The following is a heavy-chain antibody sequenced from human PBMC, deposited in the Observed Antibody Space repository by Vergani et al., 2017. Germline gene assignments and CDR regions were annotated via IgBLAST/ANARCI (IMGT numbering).Heavy chain of an antibody. Sequence: DVHLAESGGGFFQPGGSLRLSCSASGFSFNSYWMHWVRQVPGKGLLWVSRIKSDGSSTAYADSVKGRFTISRDNAQNTLYLQMNSLRVEATVVYYCARARCIETCYLSNWLDSWGQGTLVTVSS. CDR1: GFSFNSYW. J-gene: IGHJ5*01. CDR2: IKSDGSST. D-gene: IGHD3-9*01. V-gene: IGHV3-74*03. CDR3: ARARCIETCYLSNWLDS.